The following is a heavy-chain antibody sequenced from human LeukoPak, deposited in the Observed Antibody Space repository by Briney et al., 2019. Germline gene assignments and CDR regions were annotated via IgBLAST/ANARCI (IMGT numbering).Heavy chain of an antibody. CDR3: ARDVRQCSGGSCYPPNWFDP. CDR2: INPNSGGT. J-gene: IGHJ5*02. CDR1: GYTFTGYY. D-gene: IGHD2-15*01. Sequence: ASVKVSCKASGYTFTGYYMHWVRQAPGQGLEWMGQINPNSGGTNYAQKFQGRVTMTRDTSISTAYMELSRLRSDDTAVYYCARDVRQCSGGSCYPPNWFDPWGQGTLVTVSS. V-gene: IGHV1-2*06.